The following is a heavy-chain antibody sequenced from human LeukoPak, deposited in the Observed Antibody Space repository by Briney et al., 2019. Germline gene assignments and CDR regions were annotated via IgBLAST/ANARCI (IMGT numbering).Heavy chain of an antibody. V-gene: IGHV3-23*01. CDR2: ISGSGGST. Sequence: GGSLRLSCAASGFTFSSYAMSWVRQAPGKGLEWVSAISGSGGSTYYADSVKGRFTISRDNSKNTLYLQMNSLRAEDTAVYYCAKDVRREVLRLAWYWGQGTLVAVSS. CDR3: AKDVRREVLRLAWY. J-gene: IGHJ4*02. D-gene: IGHD1-26*01. CDR1: GFTFSSYA.